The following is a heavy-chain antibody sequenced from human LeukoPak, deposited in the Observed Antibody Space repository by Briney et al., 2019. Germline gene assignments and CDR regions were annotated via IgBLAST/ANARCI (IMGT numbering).Heavy chain of an antibody. J-gene: IGHJ4*02. V-gene: IGHV3-23*01. D-gene: IGHD1-7*01. CDR3: AKGPENWNYAYFDY. CDR2: ISGSGGST. Sequence: GGSLRLSCAASGFTFSSYAISWVRQAPGKGLEWVSAISGSGGSTYYADSVKGRFTISRDNSKNTLYLQMNSLRAEDTAVYYCAKGPENWNYAYFDYWGQGTLVTVSS. CDR1: GFTFSSYA.